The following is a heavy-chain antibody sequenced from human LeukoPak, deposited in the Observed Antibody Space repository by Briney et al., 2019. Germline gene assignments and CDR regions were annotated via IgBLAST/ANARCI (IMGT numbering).Heavy chain of an antibody. CDR3: AKDRVAYCSSTSCYRRVNWFDP. CDR1: GFTFSSYA. D-gene: IGHD2-2*02. J-gene: IGHJ5*02. CDR2: ISGSGGST. Sequence: GGSLRLSCAASGFTFSSYAMSWVRQAPGKGLEWVSAISGSGGSTYYADSVKGRFTISRDNSKNTLYLQMNSLRAEDTAVYYCAKDRVAYCSSTSCYRRVNWFDPWGQGTLVTVSS. V-gene: IGHV3-23*01.